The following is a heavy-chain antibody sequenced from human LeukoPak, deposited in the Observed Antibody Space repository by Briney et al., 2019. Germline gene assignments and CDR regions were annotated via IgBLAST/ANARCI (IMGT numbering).Heavy chain of an antibody. D-gene: IGHD1-1*01. CDR1: GFTFSRYD. CDR3: AKDNCLRCTTSATISRYFDL. Sequence: GGSLRLSCAASGFTFSRYDIHSVRQAPGKWLEWVTFIRYDGSDEYYADSVKGRFSIARDNSKNTLYLEMNGLRPEDTAVYFCAKDNCLRCTTSATISRYFDLWGRGTLVTVSS. CDR2: IRYDGSDE. V-gene: IGHV3-30*02. J-gene: IGHJ2*01.